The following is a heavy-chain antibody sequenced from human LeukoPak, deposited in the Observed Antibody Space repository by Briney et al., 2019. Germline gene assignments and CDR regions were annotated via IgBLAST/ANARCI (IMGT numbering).Heavy chain of an antibody. V-gene: IGHV3-21*05. J-gene: IGHJ4*02. Sequence: GGSLRLSCAASGFTFSSYSMNWVRQAPGKGLEWVSYISSSSYIYYADSVKGRFTISRDNAKNSLYLQMNSLRAEDTAVYYCARDPRKTTGNWGQGTLVTVSS. CDR2: ISSSSYI. D-gene: IGHD4-17*01. CDR3: ARDPRKTTGN. CDR1: GFTFSSYS.